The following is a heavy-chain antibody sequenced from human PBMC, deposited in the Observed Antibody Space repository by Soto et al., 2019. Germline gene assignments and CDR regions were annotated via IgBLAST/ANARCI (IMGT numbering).Heavy chain of an antibody. Sequence: QVHLVQSGAEVKKPGDSVKISCKASAYTFSNSAMHWLRQAPGQRLEWMGWINAGNGNTKYSQKFQGRVNITRDKSESTAYMELSSLRSEDTAVYYCARPLQRAVDPWGQGTLVTVCS. J-gene: IGHJ5*02. CDR3: ARPLQRAVDP. CDR1: AYTFSNSA. V-gene: IGHV1-3*01. CDR2: INAGNGNT. D-gene: IGHD2-2*01.